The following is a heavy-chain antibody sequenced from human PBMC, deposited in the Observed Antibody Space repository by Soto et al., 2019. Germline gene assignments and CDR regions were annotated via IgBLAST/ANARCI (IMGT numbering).Heavy chain of an antibody. CDR2: ISGSGGST. CDR1: GFTFSSYA. D-gene: IGHD3-3*01. V-gene: IGHV3-23*01. J-gene: IGHJ6*02. CDR3: AKDLHLGAIFGVVPLPSYGMDV. Sequence: GGSLRLSCAASGFTFSSYAMSWVRQAPGKGLEWVSAISGSGGSTYYADSVKGRFTISRDNSKNTLYLQMNSLRAEDTAVYYCAKDLHLGAIFGVVPLPSYGMDVWGQGTTVTVSS.